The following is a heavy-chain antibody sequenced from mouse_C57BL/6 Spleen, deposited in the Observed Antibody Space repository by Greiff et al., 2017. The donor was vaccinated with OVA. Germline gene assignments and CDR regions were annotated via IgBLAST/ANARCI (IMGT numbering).Heavy chain of an antibody. J-gene: IGHJ4*01. CDR2: ISDGGSYT. Sequence: EVKVVESGGGLVKPGGSLKLSCAASGFTFSSYAMSWVRQTPEKRLEWVATISDGGSYTYYPDNVKGRFTISRDNAKNNLYLQMSHLKSEDTAMYYCARDYGTSRYAMDYWGQGTSVTVSS. CDR3: ARDYGTSRYAMDY. CDR1: GFTFSSYA. D-gene: IGHD1-1*01. V-gene: IGHV5-4*01.